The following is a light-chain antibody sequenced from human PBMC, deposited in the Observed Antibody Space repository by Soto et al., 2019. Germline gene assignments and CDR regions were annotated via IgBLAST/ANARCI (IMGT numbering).Light chain of an antibody. CDR2: AAS. V-gene: IGKV1-5*01. J-gene: IGKJ4*01. CDR3: QQYDTYPLT. CDR1: QSISTW. Sequence: DIHMTQSPSTLSASLADRVTITFRASQSISTWLAWYQQKPEKAPKSLIYAASALQSGVPSRFTGSGSGADFTLTISSLQPEDFATYYCQQYDTYPLTFGGGTKVDIK.